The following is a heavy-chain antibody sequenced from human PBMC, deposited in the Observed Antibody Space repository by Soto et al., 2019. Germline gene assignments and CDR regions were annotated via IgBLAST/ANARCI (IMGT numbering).Heavy chain of an antibody. CDR1: GFTFSNAW. J-gene: IGHJ6*03. D-gene: IGHD5-12*01. CDR2: IKSKTDGGTT. Sequence: GGSLRLSCAASGFTFSNAWMSWVRQAPGKGLEWVGHIKSKTDGGTTDYAAPVEGRFTISRDDSKNTLYLQMNSLKTEDTAVYYCTASGYDLVYYYYMDVWGKGTTVTVSS. V-gene: IGHV3-15*01. CDR3: TASGYDLVYYYYMDV.